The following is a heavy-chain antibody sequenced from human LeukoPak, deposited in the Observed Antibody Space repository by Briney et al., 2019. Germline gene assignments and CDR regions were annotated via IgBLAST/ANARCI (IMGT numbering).Heavy chain of an antibody. CDR2: IKQDGSEK. Sequence: PGGSLRLSCAASQFTFSSYWMSWVRQAPGKGLEWVANIKQDGSEKYYVDSVKGRFTISRDNAKNSLYLQMNSLRAEDTAVYYCARDADYGDYVSWFDPWGQGTLVTVSS. V-gene: IGHV3-7*01. CDR1: QFTFSSYW. J-gene: IGHJ5*02. CDR3: ARDADYGDYVSWFDP. D-gene: IGHD4-17*01.